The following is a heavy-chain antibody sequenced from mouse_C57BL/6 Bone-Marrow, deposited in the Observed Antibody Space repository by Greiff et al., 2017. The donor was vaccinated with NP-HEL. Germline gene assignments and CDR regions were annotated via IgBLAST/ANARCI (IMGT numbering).Heavy chain of an antibody. CDR1: GYTFTDYN. D-gene: IGHD1-1*01. Sequence: EVQLQESGPELVKPGASVKMSCKASGYTFTDYNMHWVKQSHGKSLEWIGYINPNNGGTSYNQKFKGKATLTVNKSSSTAYMELRSLTSEDSAVYYCAREGLLLLFAYWGQGTLVTVSA. CDR2: INPNNGGT. CDR3: AREGLLLLFAY. J-gene: IGHJ3*01. V-gene: IGHV1-22*01.